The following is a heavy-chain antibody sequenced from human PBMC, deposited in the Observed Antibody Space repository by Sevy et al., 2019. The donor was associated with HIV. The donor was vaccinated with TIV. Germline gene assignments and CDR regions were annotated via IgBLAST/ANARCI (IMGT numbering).Heavy chain of an antibody. D-gene: IGHD2-15*01. V-gene: IGHV3-30*02. CDR3: ARDHPDKDGMDV. Sequence: GGSLRLSCATSGFSFSWYDIQWVRQAPGKGLEWVAFILYDGSKKYYGDSVKGRLTISRDNSKNTLYLQMNSLRVEDTAVYYCARDHPDKDGMDVWGQGTMVTVSS. CDR2: ILYDGSKK. CDR1: GFSFSWYD. J-gene: IGHJ6*02.